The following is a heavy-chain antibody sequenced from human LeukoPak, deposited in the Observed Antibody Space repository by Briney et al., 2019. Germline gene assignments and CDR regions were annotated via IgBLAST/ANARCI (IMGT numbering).Heavy chain of an antibody. V-gene: IGHV4-59*01. CDR1: GGSISSYY. J-gene: IGHJ3*02. D-gene: IGHD3-22*01. Sequence: SETLSLTCTVSGGSISSYYWSWIRQPPGKGLEWIGYIYYSGSTNYNPSLKSRVTISVDTSKNQFSLKLSSVTAADTAVYYCARDLESYYYDSGNDAFDIWGQGTMVTVSS. CDR3: ARDLESYYYDSGNDAFDI. CDR2: IYYSGST.